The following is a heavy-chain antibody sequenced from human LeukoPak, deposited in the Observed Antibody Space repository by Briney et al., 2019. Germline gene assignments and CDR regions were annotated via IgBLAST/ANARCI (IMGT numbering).Heavy chain of an antibody. Sequence: PGGSLRLSCAASGFTFSSYSMSWVRQAPGKGLEWVSAISGSGGSTYYADSVKGRFTISRDNSKNTLYLPMNSLRAEDTAVYYCAKAPRDPYYYDSSGYFPLYYMDVWGKGTTVTVSS. V-gene: IGHV3-23*01. J-gene: IGHJ6*03. CDR2: ISGSGGST. CDR3: AKAPRDPYYYDSSGYFPLYYMDV. CDR1: GFTFSSYS. D-gene: IGHD3-22*01.